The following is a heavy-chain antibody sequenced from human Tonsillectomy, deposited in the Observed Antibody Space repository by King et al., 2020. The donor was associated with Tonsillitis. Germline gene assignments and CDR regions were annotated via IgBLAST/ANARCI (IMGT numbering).Heavy chain of an antibody. D-gene: IGHD3-16*01. Sequence: VQLVESGGGVVQPGRSLRLSCAASGFTFSSYAMHWVRQAPGKGLEWVAVISYDGSNKYSADSVKGRFTISRDNSKNTLYLQMNSLRAEDTAGYYCSGGDYYYVWGSLDYWGQGTLVTVSS. CDR2: ISYDGSNK. V-gene: IGHV3-30*01. CDR3: SGGDYYYVWGSLDY. CDR1: GFTFSSYA. J-gene: IGHJ4*02.